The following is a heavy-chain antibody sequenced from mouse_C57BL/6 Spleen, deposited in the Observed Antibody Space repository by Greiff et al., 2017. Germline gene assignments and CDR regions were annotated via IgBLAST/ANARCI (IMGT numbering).Heavy chain of an antibody. V-gene: IGHV6-3*01. CDR1: GFTFSNYW. D-gene: IGHD2-4*01. Sequence: EVKLVESGGGLVQPGGSMKLSCVASGFTFSNYWMNWVRQSPAKGLEWVAQIRLKSDNYATHYAESVKGRFTISRDDSKSSVYLQMNNLRAEDTGIYYCTGDDYEELFAYWGQGTLVTVSA. J-gene: IGHJ3*01. CDR2: IRLKSDNYAT. CDR3: TGDDYEELFAY.